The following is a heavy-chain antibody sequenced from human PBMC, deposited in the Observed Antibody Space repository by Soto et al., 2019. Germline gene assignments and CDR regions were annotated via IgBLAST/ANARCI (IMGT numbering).Heavy chain of an antibody. J-gene: IGHJ6*02. CDR1: GFTFSSYG. CDR3: AKDRRYNWNDDYYYYGMDV. CDR2: ISYDGSNK. D-gene: IGHD1-20*01. Sequence: PGGSLRLSCAASGFTFSSYGMHWVRQAPGKGLEWVAVISYDGSNKYYADSVKGRFTISRDNSKNTLYLQMNSLRAGDTAVYYCAKDRRYNWNDDYYYYGMDVWGQGTTVTVSS. V-gene: IGHV3-30*18.